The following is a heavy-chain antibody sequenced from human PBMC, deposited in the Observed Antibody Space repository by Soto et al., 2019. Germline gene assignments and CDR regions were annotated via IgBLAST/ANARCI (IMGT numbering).Heavy chain of an antibody. CDR3: ATHRRKGRDGYNLLANGMDV. J-gene: IGHJ6*02. CDR2: IYPGDSDT. D-gene: IGHD5-12*01. V-gene: IGHV5-51*01. Sequence: PGESLKISCKGSGYSFTSYWIGWVRQMPGKGLEWMGIIYPGDSDTRYSPSFQGQVTISADKSISTAYLQWSSLKASDTAMYYCATHRRKGRDGYNLLANGMDVRGQGTTVTVSS. CDR1: GYSFTSYW.